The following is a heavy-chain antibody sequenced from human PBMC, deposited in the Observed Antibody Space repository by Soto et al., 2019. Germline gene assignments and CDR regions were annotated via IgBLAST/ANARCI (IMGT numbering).Heavy chain of an antibody. CDR2: ISYDGSNK. D-gene: IGHD6-19*01. Sequence: QVQLVESGGGVVQPGRSLRLSCAASGFTFSSYGMHWVRQAPGKGLEWVAVISYDGSNKYYADSVKGRFTISRDNSKNTLYLQRSSLRAEDTAVYYCAKGFIAVAGISYLDYWGQGTLVTVSS. J-gene: IGHJ4*02. CDR1: GFTFSSYG. CDR3: AKGFIAVAGISYLDY. V-gene: IGHV3-30*18.